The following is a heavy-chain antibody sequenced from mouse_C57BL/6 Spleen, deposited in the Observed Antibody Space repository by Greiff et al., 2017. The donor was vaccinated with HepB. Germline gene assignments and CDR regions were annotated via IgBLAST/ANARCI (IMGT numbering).Heavy chain of an antibody. Sequence: QVQLQQSGAELARPGASVKMSCKASGYTFTSYTMHWVKQRPGQGLEWIGYINPSSGYTKYNQKFKDKATLTADKSSSTAYMQLSSLTSEDSAVYYCARGGLRAPGYYFDYWGQGTTLTVSS. CDR3: ARGGLRAPGYYFDY. CDR1: GYTFTSYT. J-gene: IGHJ2*01. D-gene: IGHD2-4*01. CDR2: INPSSGYT. V-gene: IGHV1-4*01.